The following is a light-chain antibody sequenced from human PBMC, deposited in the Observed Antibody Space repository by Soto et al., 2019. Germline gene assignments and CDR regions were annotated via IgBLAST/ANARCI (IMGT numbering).Light chain of an antibody. Sequence: QSALTQPASVSGSPGQSITISCTGTSTNVGSSNFVSWYQQYPGKAPSLVIYDGSKRPSGVSIRFSGSNSGNTASLTISGLQTEDEADYYCCSYAGTNTCVFGGGTKLTVL. J-gene: IGLJ2*01. CDR1: STNVGSSNF. CDR3: CSYAGTNTCV. V-gene: IGLV2-23*01. CDR2: DGS.